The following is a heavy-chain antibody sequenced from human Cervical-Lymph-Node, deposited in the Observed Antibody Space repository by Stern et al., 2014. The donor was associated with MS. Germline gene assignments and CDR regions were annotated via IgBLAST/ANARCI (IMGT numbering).Heavy chain of an antibody. CDR3: ARGRHTAMVTSGRYFDL. CDR1: GASIKNFY. D-gene: IGHD5-18*01. Sequence: QVQLQESGPGRVQPSETLSLTCTVSGASIKNFYWNWIRQPPEKGLEWLGHMSNSGTTYYDPSLKSRVTMSMDASKQQFSLRLTSVTAVDTAVYFCARGRHTAMVTSGRYFDLWGQGTLVTVSS. V-gene: IGHV4-4*07. J-gene: IGHJ4*02. CDR2: MSNSGTT.